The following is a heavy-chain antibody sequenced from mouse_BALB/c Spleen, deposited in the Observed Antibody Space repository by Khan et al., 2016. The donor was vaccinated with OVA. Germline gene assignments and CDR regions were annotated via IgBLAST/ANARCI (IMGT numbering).Heavy chain of an antibody. CDR2: IDPANGNT. D-gene: IGHD4-1*01. Sequence: EVQLQQSGAELVKPGASVKLSCTASGFHIKDTYMLWVKQRPEQGLEWIGRIDPANGNTKYDPKFPGKATITADTSSNPAYPQLSSLTSEDTAVYYCARDYWDVFAYWGQGTLVTVSA. CDR1: GFHIKDTY. J-gene: IGHJ3*01. V-gene: IGHV14-3*02. CDR3: ARDYWDVFAY.